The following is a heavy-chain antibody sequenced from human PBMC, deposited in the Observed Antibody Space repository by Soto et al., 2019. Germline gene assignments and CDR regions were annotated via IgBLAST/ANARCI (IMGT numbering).Heavy chain of an antibody. CDR1: GFTFSSNG. CDR3: AKNGLSNSPSAIDS. J-gene: IGHJ4*02. D-gene: IGHD2-8*01. CDR2: ISGSGRNT. Sequence: EVQVLESGGGLAQPGGSPRLSCATSGFTFSSNGMSWVRQSPGKGLDWVSGISGSGRNTYYADSVKGRFTISRDNSKNTLFLQMNSLRAEDTAVYYCAKNGLSNSPSAIDSWGQGTLVTVSS. V-gene: IGHV3-23*01.